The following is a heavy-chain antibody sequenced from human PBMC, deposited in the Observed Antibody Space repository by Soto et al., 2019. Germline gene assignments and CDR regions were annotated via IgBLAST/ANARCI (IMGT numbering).Heavy chain of an antibody. CDR3: ARGAVPTRNFVY. J-gene: IGHJ4*02. Sequence: GESLNISCKGSGYNFAGYWIAWVRQMPGKGLELMGIIYPSDSDTRYRPSFQGQVTISADKSISSAYLQWSSLRASDTAMYYCARGAVPTRNFVYWGQGTPVTVSS. CDR2: IYPSDSDT. V-gene: IGHV5-51*01. D-gene: IGHD6-19*01. CDR1: GYNFAGYW.